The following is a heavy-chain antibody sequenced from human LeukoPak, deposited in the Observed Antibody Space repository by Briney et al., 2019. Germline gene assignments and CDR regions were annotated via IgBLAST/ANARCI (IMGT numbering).Heavy chain of an antibody. D-gene: IGHD6-19*01. V-gene: IGHV4-34*01. CDR1: GGSFSGYY. CDR3: ARGVEQWLGNFDY. CDR2: INHSGST. J-gene: IGHJ4*02. Sequence: PSETLSLTCAAYGGSFSGYYWSWIRQPPGKGLEWIGEINHSGSTNYNPSLKSRVTISVDTSKNQFSLKLSAVTAADTAVYYCARGVEQWLGNFDYWGQGTLVTVSS.